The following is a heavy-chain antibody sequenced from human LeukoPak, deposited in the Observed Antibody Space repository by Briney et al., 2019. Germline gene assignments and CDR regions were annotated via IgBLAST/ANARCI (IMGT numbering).Heavy chain of an antibody. CDR3: AKETSSSFDY. Sequence: GGSLRLFCAASGFTFSSYAMNWVRQAPGKGLEWVSGISNSGGSTYYADSVKGRFTISRDNSKNTLYLQMNSLRAEDTAVYYCAKETSSSFDYWGQGTLVTVSS. V-gene: IGHV3-23*01. CDR2: ISNSGGST. J-gene: IGHJ4*02. D-gene: IGHD6-6*01. CDR1: GFTFSSYA.